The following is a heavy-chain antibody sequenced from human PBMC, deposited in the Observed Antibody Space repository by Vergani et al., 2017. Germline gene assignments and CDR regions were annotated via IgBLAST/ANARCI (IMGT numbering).Heavy chain of an antibody. V-gene: IGHV3-15*01. CDR2: IKSKTDGGTT. CDR1: GFTFSNAW. D-gene: IGHD2-2*01. J-gene: IGHJ4*02. Sequence: EVQLVESGGGLVKPGGSLRLSCAASGFTFSNAWMSWVRQAPGKGLEWVGRIKSKTDGGTTDYAAPVKGRFTISRDDSKNTLYLQMNSLKTEDTAVYYSTTGVVVPAAITKPALDYWGQGTLVTVSS. CDR3: TTGVVVPAAITKPALDY.